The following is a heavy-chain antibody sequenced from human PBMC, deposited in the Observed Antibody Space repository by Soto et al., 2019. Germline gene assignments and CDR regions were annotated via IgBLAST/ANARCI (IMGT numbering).Heavy chain of an antibody. J-gene: IGHJ2*01. CDR2: IFYSGTT. CDR1: GDSISSSSYY. Sequence: PSEPLSLTCTVSGDSISSSSYYWVWIRQPPGRGLEWIGSIFYSGTTYYNPSLKSRVTISIDTSKNQFSLKLTSVTAADTAVYYCAKTGPYDILTYWYFDLWGRGTLVTVSS. CDR3: AKTGPYDILTYWYFDL. V-gene: IGHV4-39*01. D-gene: IGHD3-9*01.